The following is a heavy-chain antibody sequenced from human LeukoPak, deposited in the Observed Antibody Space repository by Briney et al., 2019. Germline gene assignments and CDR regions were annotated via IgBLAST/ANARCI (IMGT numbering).Heavy chain of an antibody. D-gene: IGHD6-19*01. J-gene: IGHJ4*02. V-gene: IGHV5-51*01. CDR1: GYSFTIYW. Sequence: GESLKISCQASGYSFTIYWIGWVRHMPGKGLEWMGSIYPSDSDIRYSPSFKGQVTISADKSTDTAYLQWSSLKASDTAIYYCARPSLYSSGWYYFDYWGQGTLVTVSS. CDR2: IYPSDSDI. CDR3: ARPSLYSSGWYYFDY.